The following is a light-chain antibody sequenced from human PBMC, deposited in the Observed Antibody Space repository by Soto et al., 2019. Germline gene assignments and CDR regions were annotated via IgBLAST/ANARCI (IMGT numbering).Light chain of an antibody. CDR1: SSDVGSYNY. CDR2: EVS. Sequence: QSVLTQPASVSGSPGQPITISCTGTSSDVGSYNYVSWYQQHPGKAPKLMIYEVSDRPSGISSRFSGSKSGNTASLTISGLQTEDEADYYCSSYTSSSTLFGTGTKSPS. CDR3: SSYTSSSTL. V-gene: IGLV2-14*01. J-gene: IGLJ1*01.